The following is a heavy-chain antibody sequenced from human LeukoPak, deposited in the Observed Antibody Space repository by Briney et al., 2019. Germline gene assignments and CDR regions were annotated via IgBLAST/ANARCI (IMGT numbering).Heavy chain of an antibody. Sequence: ASVKVSCKASGYTFTSYDINWVRQATGQGLEWMGWMNPNSGNTGYAQKFQGRVTITRNTSISTAYMELSSLRSEDTAVYYCARGLRGFWSGYRDAFDIWGQGTMVTVSS. J-gene: IGHJ3*02. CDR2: MNPNSGNT. CDR3: ARGLRGFWSGYRDAFDI. CDR1: GYTFTSYD. V-gene: IGHV1-8*03. D-gene: IGHD3-3*01.